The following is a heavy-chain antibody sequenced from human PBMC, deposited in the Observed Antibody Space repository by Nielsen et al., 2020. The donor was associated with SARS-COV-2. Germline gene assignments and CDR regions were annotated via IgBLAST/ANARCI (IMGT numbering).Heavy chain of an antibody. V-gene: IGHV3-7*01. CDR3: AKVGTSVVVPEDWYIDL. J-gene: IGHJ2*01. CDR2: IKPDGSEK. CDR1: GFTCSSLW. D-gene: IGHD4-23*01. Sequence: GESLKISCAASGFTCSSLWMSWVRQVPGKGLEWVADIKPDGSEKVYVDSVKGRFTISRDNAKNSMSLQMNSLRVEDTAVYYCAKVGTSVVVPEDWYIDLWGRGALVTVSS.